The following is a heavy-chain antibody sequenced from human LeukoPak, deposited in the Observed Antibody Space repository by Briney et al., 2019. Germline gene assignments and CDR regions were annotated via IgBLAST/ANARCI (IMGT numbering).Heavy chain of an antibody. CDR1: GGSISSYY. Sequence: SETLSLTCTVSGGSISSYYWSWIRQPPGKGLEWIGYIYYSGSTNYNPSLKSRVTISVDTSKNQFSLKLSSVTAADTAVYYCARSSPGYSSTDKKKTNAFDIWGQGTMVTVSS. CDR3: ARSSPGYSSTDKKKTNAFDI. CDR2: IYYSGST. D-gene: IGHD6-13*01. V-gene: IGHV4-59*01. J-gene: IGHJ3*02.